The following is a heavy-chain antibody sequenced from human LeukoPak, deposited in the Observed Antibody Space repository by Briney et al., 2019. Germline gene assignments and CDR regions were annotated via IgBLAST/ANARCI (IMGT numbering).Heavy chain of an antibody. J-gene: IGHJ4*02. D-gene: IGHD3-22*01. CDR2: INPNSGGT. CDR1: GYTFTGYY. CDR3: ARDRSGSSGYSDY. Sequence: ASVKVSCKASGYTFTGYYMHWVRQAPAQGLEWMGWINPNSGGTNYAQKFQGRVTMTRDTSISTAYMELSRLRSDDTAVYYCARDRSGSSGYSDYWGQGTLVTVSS. V-gene: IGHV1-2*02.